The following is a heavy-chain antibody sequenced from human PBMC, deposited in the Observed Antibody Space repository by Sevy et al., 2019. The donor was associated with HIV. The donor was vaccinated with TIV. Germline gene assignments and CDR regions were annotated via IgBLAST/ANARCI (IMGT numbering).Heavy chain of an antibody. CDR2: ISNSGNTI. CDR3: AREVSSSRGDLDN. Sequence: GGSLRLSCAASGFTFNDYYMTWIRQAPGKGLEWVSYISNSGNTIKYADSVKGRFTISRDNAKNYLYLQMNSLRAEDTAVYYCAREVSSSRGDLDNWGQGTLVTVSS. V-gene: IGHV3-11*01. J-gene: IGHJ4*02. D-gene: IGHD6-13*01. CDR1: GFTFNDYY.